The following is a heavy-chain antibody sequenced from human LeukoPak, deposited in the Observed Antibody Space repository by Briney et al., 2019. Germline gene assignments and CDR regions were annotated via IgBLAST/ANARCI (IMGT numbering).Heavy chain of an antibody. V-gene: IGHV1-2*02. CDR1: GYTLALW. J-gene: IGHJ4*02. CDR3: ARDYPHQRFDI. CDR2: INPTNGVT. Sequence: ASVKVSCTASGYTLALWIHWMRQAPGQGLEWMGCINPTNGVTGLAQKFQGRVTVTRDTSIGTAYLELNGLKSDDTAMYFCARDYPHQRFDIWDQGTLVTVSS. D-gene: IGHD2-2*01.